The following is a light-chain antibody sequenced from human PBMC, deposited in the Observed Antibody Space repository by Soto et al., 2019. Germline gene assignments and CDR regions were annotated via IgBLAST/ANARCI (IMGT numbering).Light chain of an antibody. Sequence: DIQMTQSPSTLSGSVGDRVTITCRASQTISSWLAWYQQKPGKAPKLLIYKASTLKSGVPSRFSSSGSRTEFTLTISSLQPDEFATYYCQHYNSYSEAFGQVTKVELK. J-gene: IGKJ1*01. CDR3: QHYNSYSEA. V-gene: IGKV1-5*03. CDR1: QTISSW. CDR2: KAS.